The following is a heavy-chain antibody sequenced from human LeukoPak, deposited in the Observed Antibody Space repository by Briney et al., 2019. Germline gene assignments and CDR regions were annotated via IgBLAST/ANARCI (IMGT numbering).Heavy chain of an antibody. J-gene: IGHJ4*02. CDR1: GGSISSYY. CDR3: ARESGVVGELDY. V-gene: IGHV4-59*12. Sequence: PSETLSLTCTVSGGSISSYYWSWIRQPPGKGLEWIGYIYYSGSTNYNPSLKSRVTISVDTSKNQFSLKLSSVTAADTAVYYCARESGVVGELDYWGQGTLVTVSS. CDR2: IYYSGST. D-gene: IGHD1-26*01.